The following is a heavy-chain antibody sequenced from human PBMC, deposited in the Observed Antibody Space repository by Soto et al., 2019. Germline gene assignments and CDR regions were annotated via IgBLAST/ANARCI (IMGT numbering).Heavy chain of an antibody. Sequence: SETLSLTCTLSGGSISSSSYYWGWIRQPPGKGLEWIGSIYYSGSTYYNPSLKSRVTISVDTSKNQFSLKLSSVTAADTAVYYCARERLNYYDSSGPGWGQGTPVTVSS. CDR1: GGSISSSSYY. CDR3: ARERLNYYDSSGPG. V-gene: IGHV4-39*02. J-gene: IGHJ4*02. CDR2: IYYSGST. D-gene: IGHD3-22*01.